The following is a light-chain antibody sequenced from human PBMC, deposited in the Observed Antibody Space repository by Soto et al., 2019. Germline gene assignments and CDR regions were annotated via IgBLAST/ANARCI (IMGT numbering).Light chain of an antibody. V-gene: IGKV3-15*01. J-gene: IGKJ4*01. CDR1: ESVKTN. CDR3: QQDHTWPVT. CDR2: GAS. Sequence: RVMTQSPATLSVSPGERVTLSCRASESVKTNLAWYRHKPGQSPRLLISGASTGAAGIPARFSGSGSGTEFTLTINSLQSEDFAVYYCQQDHTWPVTFGGGTKVDIK.